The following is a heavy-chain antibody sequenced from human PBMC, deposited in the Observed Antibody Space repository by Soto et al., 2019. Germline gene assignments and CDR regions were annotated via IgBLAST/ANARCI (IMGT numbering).Heavy chain of an antibody. V-gene: IGHV4-34*01. D-gene: IGHD3-22*01. CDR2: INHSGST. J-gene: IGHJ5*02. CDR1: GGSFSGYY. CDR3: ARGRRRTRDSSGYYLP. Sequence: PSETLSLTCAVYGGSFSGYYWSWIRQPPGKGLEWIGEINHSGSTNYNPSLKSRVTISVDTSKNQFSLKLSPVTAADTAVYYCARGRRRTRDSSGYYLPWGQGTLVTVSS.